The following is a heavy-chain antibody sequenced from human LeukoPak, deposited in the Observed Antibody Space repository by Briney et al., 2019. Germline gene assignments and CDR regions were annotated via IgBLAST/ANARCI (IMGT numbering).Heavy chain of an antibody. Sequence: GGSLRLSCAASGFTFSSYAMHWVCQAPGKGLEWVAVISYDGSNKYYADSVKGRFTISRDNSKNTLYLQMNSLRAEDTAVYYCAKDLSPSPLLWFGEAYGMDVWGQGTTVTVPS. CDR3: AKDLSPSPLLWFGEAYGMDV. D-gene: IGHD3-10*01. V-gene: IGHV3-30-3*01. J-gene: IGHJ6*02. CDR1: GFTFSSYA. CDR2: ISYDGSNK.